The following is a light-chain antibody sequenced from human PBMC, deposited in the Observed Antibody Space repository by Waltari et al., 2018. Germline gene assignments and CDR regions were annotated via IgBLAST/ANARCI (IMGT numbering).Light chain of an antibody. CDR1: PSISTW. Sequence: DIQMTQSPSTLSASVGDRVTITCRTSPSISTWLAWYQQKPGKAPKLLIYKASSLENEVPSRFSGSGSGTEFTLTISSLQPDDFATFYCQQYKSYPPTFGGGTKVDIK. CDR2: KAS. J-gene: IGKJ4*01. CDR3: QQYKSYPPT. V-gene: IGKV1-5*03.